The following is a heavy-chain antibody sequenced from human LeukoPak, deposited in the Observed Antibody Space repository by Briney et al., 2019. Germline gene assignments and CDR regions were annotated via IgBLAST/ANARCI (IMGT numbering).Heavy chain of an antibody. CDR2: INPNSGGT. D-gene: IGHD3-3*01. CDR1: GYTFTGYY. Sequence: ASVKVSCKASGYTFTGYYMHWVRQAPGQGLEWMGWINPNSGGTNYAQKFQGRVTMTRDTSISTAYMELSRLRSDDTAVYYCAREGSSDFWSGYYTNVGHPDAFDIWGQGTMVTVSS. V-gene: IGHV1-2*02. CDR3: AREGSSDFWSGYYTNVGHPDAFDI. J-gene: IGHJ3*02.